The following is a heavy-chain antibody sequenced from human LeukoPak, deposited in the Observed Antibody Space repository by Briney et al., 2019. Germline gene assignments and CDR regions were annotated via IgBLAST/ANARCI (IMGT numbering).Heavy chain of an antibody. D-gene: IGHD3-3*01. V-gene: IGHV4-30-4*01. Sequence: SQTLSLTCTVSGGSLRSGDYYWSWIRQPPGTGLEWIGYIYYSGSTYYNPSLESRLTISVDTSKTHFSLRLSSVTAADTAVYYCARDRSGYNGMDVWGQGTTVTVSS. J-gene: IGHJ6*02. CDR1: GGSLRSGDYY. CDR2: IYYSGST. CDR3: ARDRSGYNGMDV.